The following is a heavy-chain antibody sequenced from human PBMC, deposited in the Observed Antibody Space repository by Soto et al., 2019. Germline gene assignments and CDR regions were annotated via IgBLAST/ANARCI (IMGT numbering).Heavy chain of an antibody. D-gene: IGHD3-16*01. V-gene: IGHV1-46*01. Sequence: ASVKVSCKASGYTFTSYYMHWVRQAPGQGLERMGIINPSGGSTSYAQKFQGRVTMTRDTSTSTVYMELSSLRSEDTAVYYCARAPSTFGGMDVWGQGTTVTVSS. J-gene: IGHJ6*02. CDR2: INPSGGST. CDR3: ARAPSTFGGMDV. CDR1: GYTFTSYY.